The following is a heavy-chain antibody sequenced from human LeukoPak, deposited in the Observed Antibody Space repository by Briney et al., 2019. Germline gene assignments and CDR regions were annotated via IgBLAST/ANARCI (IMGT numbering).Heavy chain of an antibody. J-gene: IGHJ4*02. CDR1: GGSFSDYY. D-gene: IGHD6-13*01. Sequence: PSETLSLTCAVYGGSFSDYYWTWIRQSPGKGLEWIGEINHSGSTNYNPSLRSRVIISVDTSKNQFSLKLSSVTAADTAVYYCARDRPYSSSWPLDYWGQGSLVTVSS. V-gene: IGHV4-34*01. CDR3: ARDRPYSSSWPLDY. CDR2: INHSGST.